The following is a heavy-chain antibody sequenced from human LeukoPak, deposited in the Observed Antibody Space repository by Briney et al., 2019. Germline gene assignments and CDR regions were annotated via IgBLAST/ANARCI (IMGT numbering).Heavy chain of an antibody. V-gene: IGHV3-23*01. CDR3: AKDKGFSSGPFIAYFDY. J-gene: IGHJ4*02. CDR2: ISGSGGST. CDR1: GFTFSSYA. Sequence: PGGSLRLSCAASGFTFSSYAMSWVRQAPGKGLEWVSAISGSGGSTYYADSVKGRFTISRDNSKNTLYLQMNSLRAEDTAVYCCAKDKGFSSGPFIAYFDYWGQGTLVTVSS. D-gene: IGHD3-10*01.